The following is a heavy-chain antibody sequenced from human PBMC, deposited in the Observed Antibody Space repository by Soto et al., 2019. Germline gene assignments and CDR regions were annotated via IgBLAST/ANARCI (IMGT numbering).Heavy chain of an antibody. CDR1: GGSINNYY. CDR2: VYYSGTT. Sequence: SETLSLTSTVSGGSINNYYWSWIRQSPGKGLEWIGYVYYSGTTNYNPTLKSRITILVDTSENQFSLKLTSVTAADTAVYYCARHTDDILTGNEALDIWGQGTVVTVSS. D-gene: IGHD3-9*01. CDR3: ARHTDDILTGNEALDI. V-gene: IGHV4-59*08. J-gene: IGHJ3*02.